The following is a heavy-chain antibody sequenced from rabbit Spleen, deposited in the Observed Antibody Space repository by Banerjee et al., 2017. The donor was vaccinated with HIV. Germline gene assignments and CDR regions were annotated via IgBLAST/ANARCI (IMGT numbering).Heavy chain of an antibody. V-gene: IGHV1S45*01. CDR3: ARDTATSFSSYGMDL. D-gene: IGHD1-1*01. J-gene: IGHJ6*01. CDR2: IYTGNGKT. CDR1: GFDFSSNA. Sequence: QEQLVESGGGLVQPGASLTLSCKASGFDFSSNAMCWVRQAPGKGLEWIGCIYTGNGKTYYASWAKGRFTISKSSSTTVTLQMTSLTAADTATYFCARDTATSFSSYGMDLWGQGTLVTVS.